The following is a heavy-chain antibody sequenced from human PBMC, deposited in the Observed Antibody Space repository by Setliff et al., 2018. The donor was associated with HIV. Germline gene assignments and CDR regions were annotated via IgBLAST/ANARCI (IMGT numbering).Heavy chain of an antibody. J-gene: IGHJ6*02. V-gene: IGHV7-4-1*02. CDR2: INTETGNP. Sequence: ASVKVSCKASGYTFTTYGISWVRQAPGQGFEWMGWINTETGNPMYAQGFRGRFVFSLDTSVSTTYLQINSLKAEDTAMYYCARDLPLPGIAVAASMGRDYYYSMDVWGQGTTVTVSS. CDR1: GYTFTTYG. CDR3: ARDLPLPGIAVAASMGRDYYYSMDV. D-gene: IGHD6-19*01.